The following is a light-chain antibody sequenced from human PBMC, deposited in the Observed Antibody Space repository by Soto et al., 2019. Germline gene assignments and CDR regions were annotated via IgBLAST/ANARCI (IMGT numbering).Light chain of an antibody. CDR1: QSVSSSY. V-gene: IGKV3D-20*02. J-gene: IGKJ4*01. Sequence: DIVLTQSPATLSLSPGERATLSCRASQSVSSSYLAWYQQKPGQAPRLLIYGASSRATGIPDRFSGSGSGTDFTLTISRLEPEDFAVYYCQQRSNWPRLTFGGGTKVDIK. CDR3: QQRSNWPRLT. CDR2: GAS.